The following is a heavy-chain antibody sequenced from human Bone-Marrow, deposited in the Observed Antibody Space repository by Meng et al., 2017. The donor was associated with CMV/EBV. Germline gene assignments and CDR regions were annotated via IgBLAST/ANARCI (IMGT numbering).Heavy chain of an antibody. CDR2: IYSGGGT. Sequence: GGSLRLSCAACGFTFSSYDMHWVRQAPGKGLEWVSVIYSGGGTYYADSLKGRFFISRDNSKNTVFLQMNSLRAEDTAIYYCARARAGSWSGYYMYGMDVWGQGTTVTVSS. V-gene: IGHV3-53*01. D-gene: IGHD3-3*01. CDR1: GFTFSSYD. J-gene: IGHJ6*02. CDR3: ARARAGSWSGYYMYGMDV.